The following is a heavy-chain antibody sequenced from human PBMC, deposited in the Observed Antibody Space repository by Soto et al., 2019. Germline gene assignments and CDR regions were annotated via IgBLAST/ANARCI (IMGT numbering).Heavy chain of an antibody. CDR1: GFSFRDHS. D-gene: IGHD2-21*02. Sequence: GSLRLSCVGSGFSFRDHSMNWVRQPPGKGLQWISYISSSSENIYYADSVKGRFTVSRDNAKNTLFLQMNSLRDDDSAIYYCARLPKGSVVTGWGQGSLVTVSS. V-gene: IGHV3-48*02. CDR2: ISSSSENI. J-gene: IGHJ4*01. CDR3: ARLPKGSVVTG.